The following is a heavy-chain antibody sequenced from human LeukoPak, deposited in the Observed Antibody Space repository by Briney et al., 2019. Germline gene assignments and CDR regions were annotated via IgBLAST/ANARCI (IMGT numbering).Heavy chain of an antibody. CDR2: IKGDGSEK. CDR3: ASPAKYSDTWYFDY. Sequence: GESLRLSCAASGFTFSSYWMSWVRQAPGKGLEWVANIKGDGSEKYYMDSVKGRFTISRDNAKNSLYLQMNSLRAEDTAVYYCASPAKYSDTWYFDYWGQGTLVTVSS. D-gene: IGHD6-6*01. V-gene: IGHV3-7*01. CDR1: GFTFSSYW. J-gene: IGHJ4*02.